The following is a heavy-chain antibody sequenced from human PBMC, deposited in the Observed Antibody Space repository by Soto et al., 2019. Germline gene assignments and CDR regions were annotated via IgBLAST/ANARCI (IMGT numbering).Heavy chain of an antibody. Sequence: GGSLRLSCAASGFTSSSYAMSWVRQAPGKGLEWVSAISGSGSNTYYADSVKGRFTISRDNAKNTLYLQMNSLRAEDTAVYYCARVSCSGGSCYSFYYYYGMDVWGQGTTVTVSS. D-gene: IGHD2-15*01. CDR2: ISGSGSNT. CDR1: GFTSSSYA. J-gene: IGHJ6*02. CDR3: ARVSCSGGSCYSFYYYYGMDV. V-gene: IGHV3-23*01.